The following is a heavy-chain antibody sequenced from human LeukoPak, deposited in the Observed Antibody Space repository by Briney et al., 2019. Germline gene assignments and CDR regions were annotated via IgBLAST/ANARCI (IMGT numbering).Heavy chain of an antibody. D-gene: IGHD2-2*01. CDR1: GYTFTGYY. CDR2: SNPNSGGT. J-gene: IGHJ4*02. V-gene: IGHV1-2*02. CDR3: ARVPLYCSSTSCLSRGADY. Sequence: GSSMKVSCKASGYTFTGYYMHWVRQAPGQGLEWMGWSNPNSGGTNYAQKFQGRVTMTRDTSISTAYMELSSLRSDDTAVYYCARVPLYCSSTSCLSRGADYWGQGTLATVSS.